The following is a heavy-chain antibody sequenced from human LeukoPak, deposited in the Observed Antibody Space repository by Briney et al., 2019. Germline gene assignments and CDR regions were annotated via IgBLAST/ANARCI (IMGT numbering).Heavy chain of an antibody. CDR3: ASFYYGSGLAVDY. CDR1: GGSISTDY. J-gene: IGHJ4*02. D-gene: IGHD3-10*01. Sequence: SETLSLTCTVSGGSISTDYWNWIRQPPGKGLEWIGYIYPSGRSNYSPPLKSRVTISADTSKRQFSLKLTSVTAADTAIYYCASFYYGSGLAVDYWGQGILVTVSS. CDR2: IYPSGRS. V-gene: IGHV4-4*09.